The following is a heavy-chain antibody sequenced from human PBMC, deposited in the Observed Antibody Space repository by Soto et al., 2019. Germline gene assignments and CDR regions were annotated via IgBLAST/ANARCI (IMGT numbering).Heavy chain of an antibody. Sequence: GGSLRLSCAASGFTFSDYDMSWIRQAPGKGPEWVSYISSSGSTIYYADSVKGRFTISRDNAKNSLYLQMNSLRAEDTAVYYCARAVFTYYYDSRGYYYFDTCGQGTMVTVSS. CDR3: ARAVFTYYYDSRGYYYFDT. J-gene: IGHJ3*02. D-gene: IGHD3-22*01. CDR2: ISSSGSTI. CDR1: GFTFSDYD. V-gene: IGHV3-11*01.